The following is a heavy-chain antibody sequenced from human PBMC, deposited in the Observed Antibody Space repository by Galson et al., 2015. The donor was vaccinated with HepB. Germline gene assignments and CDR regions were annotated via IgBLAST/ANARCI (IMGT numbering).Heavy chain of an antibody. CDR1: GFTFSGSA. J-gene: IGHJ4*02. CDR3: TSTLRFLEPLRD. D-gene: IGHD3-3*01. Sequence: SLRLSCAASGFTFSGSAMHWVRQASGKGLEWVGRIRSKANSYATAYAASVKGGFTISRDDSKNTAYLQMNSLKTEDTAVYYCTSTLRFLEPLRDWGQGTLVTVSS. V-gene: IGHV3-73*01. CDR2: IRSKANSYAT.